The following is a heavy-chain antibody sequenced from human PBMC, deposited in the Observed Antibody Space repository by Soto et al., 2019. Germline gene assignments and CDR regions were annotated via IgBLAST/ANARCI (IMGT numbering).Heavy chain of an antibody. J-gene: IGHJ3*02. V-gene: IGHV3-33*01. CDR2: IWYDGSNK. D-gene: IGHD6-19*01. Sequence: QVQLVESGGGVVQPGRSLRLSCAASGFTFSSYGMHWVRQAPGKGLEWVAVIWYDGSNKYYVDSVKGRFTISRDNSKNTLYLQMNSLRAEDTAVYYCARVTDSSGWYWAFDIWGQGTMVTVSS. CDR1: GFTFSSYG. CDR3: ARVTDSSGWYWAFDI.